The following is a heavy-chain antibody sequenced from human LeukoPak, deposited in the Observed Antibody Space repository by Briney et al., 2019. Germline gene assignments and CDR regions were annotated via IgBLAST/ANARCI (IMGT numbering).Heavy chain of an antibody. CDR3: ATRGIYYYGSGSSFDY. J-gene: IGHJ4*02. V-gene: IGHV1-24*01. CDR2: FDPEDGET. Sequence: ASVKVSCKVSGYTLTELSMHWVRQAPGKGLERMGGFDPEDGETIYAQKFQGRVTMTEDTSTDTAYMELSSLRSEDTAVYYCATRGIYYYGSGSSFDYWGQGTLVTVSS. CDR1: GYTLTELS. D-gene: IGHD3-10*01.